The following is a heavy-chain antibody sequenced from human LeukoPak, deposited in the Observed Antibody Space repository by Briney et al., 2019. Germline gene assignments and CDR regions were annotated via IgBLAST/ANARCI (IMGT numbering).Heavy chain of an antibody. J-gene: IGHJ6*04. D-gene: IGHD3-10*01. CDR2: ISSSGST. CDR1: GDSISSGDYY. Sequence: SETLSLTCTVSGDSISSGDYYWSWIRQPAGKGLEWIGRISSSGSTNYNPSLKSRVTISVDTSKNQFSLKLTSVTAADTAVYYCAREMRFGEGPADVWGKGTTVTVSS. CDR3: AREMRFGEGPADV. V-gene: IGHV4-61*02.